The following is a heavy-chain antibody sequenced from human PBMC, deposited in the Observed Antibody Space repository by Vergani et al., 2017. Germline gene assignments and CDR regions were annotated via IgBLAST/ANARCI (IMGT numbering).Heavy chain of an antibody. CDR2: IFPSDSDT. V-gene: IGHV5-51*01. D-gene: IGHD5-18*01. CDR1: GYTFTRHW. CDR3: AKRIGAYSYGLDS. Sequence: EVQLVQSGAEVKKPGESLRISCKASGYTFTRHWIGWARQMPGKGLEWIGIIFPSDSDTRYSPSFQGQVTISVDKSITTAYLQWNSLRTSDTAMYYCAKRIGAYSYGLDSWGQGTLVTVSS. J-gene: IGHJ4*02.